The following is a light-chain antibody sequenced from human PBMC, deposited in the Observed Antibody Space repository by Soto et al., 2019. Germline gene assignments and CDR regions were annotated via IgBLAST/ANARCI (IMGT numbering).Light chain of an antibody. V-gene: IGLV4-69*02. CDR3: QTWGSGIRV. Sequence: QPVLTQSPSASASLGASVKLTCTLSSGHSNYAIAWHQQLPERGPRYLMRVNNDGSHSKGDGTPVRFSGSSSGAERYLIISSLQSEDEADYYCQTWGSGIRVFGGGTKLTVL. CDR2: VNNDGSH. J-gene: IGLJ2*01. CDR1: SGHSNYA.